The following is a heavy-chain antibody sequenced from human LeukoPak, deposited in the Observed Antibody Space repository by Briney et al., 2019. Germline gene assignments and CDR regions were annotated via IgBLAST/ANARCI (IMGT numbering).Heavy chain of an antibody. CDR1: GDSINSLDL. J-gene: IGHJ4*02. V-gene: IGHV4-4*02. CDR3: AGLVGRYSSGLYYYYFDY. CDR2: MYLSGTT. Sequence: KPSETLSLTCAVSGDSINSLDLWSWVRQPPGKGLEWIGEMYLSGTTHSNPSVKSRVTISIDKSKNQFFLNLSSVTAADTAVYYCAGLVGRYSSGLYYYYFDYWGQGPWSPSPQ. D-gene: IGHD3-22*01.